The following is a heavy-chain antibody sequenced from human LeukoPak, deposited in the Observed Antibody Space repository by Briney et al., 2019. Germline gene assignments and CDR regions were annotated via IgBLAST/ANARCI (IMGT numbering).Heavy chain of an antibody. CDR2: ISTSSTYI. CDR3: ASSWDY. V-gene: IGHV3-21*01. CDR1: GFTFSSST. Sequence: GGSLRLSCAASGFTFSSSTMNWVRQSPGKGLEWVSSISTSSTYIYYADSVKGRFTISRDNAKNSLYLQMSSLRAEDTAVYYCASSWDYWGQGTLVTVSS. J-gene: IGHJ4*02. D-gene: IGHD2-15*01.